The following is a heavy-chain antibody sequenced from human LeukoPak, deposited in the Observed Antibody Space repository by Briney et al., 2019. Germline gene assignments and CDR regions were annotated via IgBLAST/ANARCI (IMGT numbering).Heavy chain of an antibody. CDR1: GFMFSSNW. Sequence: GGPLRLSCAASGFMFSSNWMSWVRLAPGKGLEWVANIKEDGTETYYVDSVKGRFTISRDNAKNSLYLQMNSLRVEDTAVYYCAKEGRSLQTYWGQGTLVTVSS. V-gene: IGHV3-7*03. J-gene: IGHJ4*02. D-gene: IGHD5-24*01. CDR2: IKEDGTET. CDR3: AKEGRSLQTY.